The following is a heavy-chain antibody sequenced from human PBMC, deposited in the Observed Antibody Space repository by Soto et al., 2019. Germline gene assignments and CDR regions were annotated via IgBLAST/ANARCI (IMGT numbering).Heavy chain of an antibody. D-gene: IGHD2-21*01. CDR3: ARHIRGNSCMDV. CDR1: GCSISSSSYY. CDR2: IYYSGST. Sequence: SETLSLTCTVSGCSISSSSYYWGWIRQPPGKGLEWIGSIYYSGSTYYNKSLKSRVTISVDTSKNQLSLKLSTVTAADTAVYYCARHIRGNSCMDVWGQGTTVT. J-gene: IGHJ6*02. V-gene: IGHV4-39*01.